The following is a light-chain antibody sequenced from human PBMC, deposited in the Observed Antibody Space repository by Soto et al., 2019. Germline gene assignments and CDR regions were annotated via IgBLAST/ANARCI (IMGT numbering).Light chain of an antibody. J-gene: IGLJ3*02. CDR1: SSDVGGYNY. CDR3: SSYTSSSTWV. CDR2: EVS. Sequence: QSALTQPASVSGSPGQSITISCTGTSSDVGGYNYVSWYQQHPGKAPNLMIYEVSNRPSGVSNRFSGSKSGNTASLTVFGLKAEDEADYYCSSYTSSSTWVFGGGTKLTVL. V-gene: IGLV2-14*01.